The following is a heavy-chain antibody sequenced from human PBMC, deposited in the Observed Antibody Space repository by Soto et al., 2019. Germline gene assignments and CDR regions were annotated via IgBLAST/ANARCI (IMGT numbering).Heavy chain of an antibody. D-gene: IGHD3-22*01. J-gene: IGHJ6*02. CDR2: IRSKANSYAT. V-gene: IGHV3-73*01. CDR3: TRHVDYYDSSGYYSFYYYGMDV. Sequence: VGSLRLSCAASGFTFSGSAMHWVRQASGKGLEWVGRIRSKANSYATAYAASVKGRFTISRDDSKNTAYLQMNSLKTEDTAVYYCTRHVDYYDSSGYYSFYYYGMDVWGQGTTVTVSS. CDR1: GFTFSGSA.